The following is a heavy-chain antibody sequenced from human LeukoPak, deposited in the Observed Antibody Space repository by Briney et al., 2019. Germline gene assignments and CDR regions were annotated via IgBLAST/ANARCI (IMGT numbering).Heavy chain of an antibody. CDR1: GYTFINYD. CDR3: ATHSSGWYTGRAFDI. V-gene: IGHV1-8*01. D-gene: IGHD6-19*01. Sequence: ASVKVSCKAPGYTFINYDINWVRQATGQGLQWMGWMNPNSGNAAYAQKFQGRVTMTRNTSITTAYMELSSLRSEDTAVYYCATHSSGWYTGRAFDIWGQGTMVTVSS. J-gene: IGHJ3*02. CDR2: MNPNSGNA.